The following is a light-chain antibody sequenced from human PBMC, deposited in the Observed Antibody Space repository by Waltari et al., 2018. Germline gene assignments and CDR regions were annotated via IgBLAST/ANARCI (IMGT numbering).Light chain of an antibody. Sequence: DIHLTQTPSSLSASVGDTVTITCRASQDIGASVNWYQQRPGEAPKLLIFDGDSLERGAPSRVSGGGSRTQFTFTITGLQAEDIATYYCQQFGSLPWTFGQGTTVE. J-gene: IGKJ1*01. CDR1: QDIGAS. V-gene: IGKV1-33*01. CDR2: DGD. CDR3: QQFGSLPWT.